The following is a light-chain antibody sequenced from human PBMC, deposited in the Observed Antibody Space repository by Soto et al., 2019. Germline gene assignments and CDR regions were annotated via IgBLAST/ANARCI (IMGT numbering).Light chain of an antibody. CDR3: QQANSFPFT. Sequence: DIQMTQSPSSVSASVGARVTITCRASQSINKWLAWYQQKPGKAPTLLIYAASTLQSGVPSRFSGSGSGSDFTLTISSLQPEDFATYYCQQANSFPFTFGPGTKVDMK. J-gene: IGKJ3*01. CDR1: QSINKW. V-gene: IGKV1-12*02. CDR2: AAS.